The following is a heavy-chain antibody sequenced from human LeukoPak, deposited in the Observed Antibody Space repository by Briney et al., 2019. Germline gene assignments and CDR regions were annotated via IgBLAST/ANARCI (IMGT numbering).Heavy chain of an antibody. CDR1: GFTFSSYG. CDR3: AKAQDIVVVVAATDY. J-gene: IGHJ4*02. V-gene: IGHV3-30*02. D-gene: IGHD2-15*01. Sequence: PGGSLGLSCAASGFTFSSYGMHWVRQAPGKGLEWVAFIRYDGSNKYYADSVKGRFTISRDNSKNTLYLQMNSLRAEDTAVYYCAKAQDIVVVVAATDYWGQGTLVTVSS. CDR2: IRYDGSNK.